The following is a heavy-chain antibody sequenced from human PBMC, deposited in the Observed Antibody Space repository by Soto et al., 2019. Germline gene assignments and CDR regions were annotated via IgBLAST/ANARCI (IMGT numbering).Heavy chain of an antibody. J-gene: IGHJ4*02. CDR2: INAGNGNT. V-gene: IGHV1-3*01. D-gene: IGHD2-2*01. CDR1: GYTFTSYA. CDR3: ARDLSVPATAIYFDY. Sequence: GASMKVSRKGSGYTFTSYAMHLVRPAPRQRLEWMGWINAGNGNTKYSQKFQGRVTITRDTSASTAYMELSSLRSEDTAVYYCARDLSVPATAIYFDYWGQGTLVTVSS.